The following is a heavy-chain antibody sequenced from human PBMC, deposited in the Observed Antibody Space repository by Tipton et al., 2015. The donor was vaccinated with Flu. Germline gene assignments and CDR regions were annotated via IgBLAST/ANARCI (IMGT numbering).Heavy chain of an antibody. Sequence: TLSLTCTVSGGSISSYYWSWIRQPPGKGLEWIGYICYSGSTNYNPSLKSRVTISVDTSKNQFSLKLSSVTAADTAVYYCARFGRSSSDAFDIWGQGTMVTVSS. CDR1: GGSISSYY. J-gene: IGHJ3*02. CDR2: ICYSGST. CDR3: ARFGRSSSDAFDI. D-gene: IGHD6-6*01. V-gene: IGHV4-59*08.